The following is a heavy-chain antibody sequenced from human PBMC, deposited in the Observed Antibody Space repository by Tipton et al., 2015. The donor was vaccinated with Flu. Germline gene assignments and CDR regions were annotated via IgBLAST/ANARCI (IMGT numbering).Heavy chain of an antibody. CDR2: IYTSGST. CDR3: ARVSLDYGDYAPAFDI. V-gene: IGHV4-61*02. CDR1: GGSISSGSYY. J-gene: IGHJ3*02. D-gene: IGHD4-17*01. Sequence: LSCTVSGGSISSGSYYWSWIRQPAGKGLEWIGRIYTSGSTNYNPSLKSRVTISVDTSKNQFSLKLSSVTAADTAVYYCARVSLDYGDYAPAFDIWGQGTMVTVSS.